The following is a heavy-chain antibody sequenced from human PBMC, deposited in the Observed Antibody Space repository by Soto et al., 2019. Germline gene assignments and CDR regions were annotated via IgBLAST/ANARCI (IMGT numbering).Heavy chain of an antibody. J-gene: IGHJ5*02. Sequence: SETLSLTCSVSDGSMNCYYWTWIRQSPGKGLEWIGSVSHTGSTTYSPSLKSRVVISLDTSRNQFSLTLSSVTAADTAVYFCALYSPPKKAYDSNPGWFDPWGQGTLVTVSS. CDR3: ALYSPPKKAYDSNPGWFDP. D-gene: IGHD3-22*01. CDR2: VSHTGST. V-gene: IGHV4-59*03. CDR1: DGSMNCYY.